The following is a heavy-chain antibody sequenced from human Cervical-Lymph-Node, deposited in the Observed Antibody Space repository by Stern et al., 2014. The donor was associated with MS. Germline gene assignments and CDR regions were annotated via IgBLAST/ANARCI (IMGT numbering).Heavy chain of an antibody. Sequence: MQLVESGGGVVQPGRSLRLSCAASGFTFSSYGMHWVRQAPGKGVEWVAVISNDASQTYYAKSVKGRFTISRDNSKNTLHLQMNSLATEDTGMYYCAKICSSSTSNGVDYWGQGTLVTVSS. CDR2: ISNDASQT. CDR1: GFTFSSYG. CDR3: AKICSSSTSNGVDY. D-gene: IGHD6-13*01. J-gene: IGHJ4*02. V-gene: IGHV3-30*18.